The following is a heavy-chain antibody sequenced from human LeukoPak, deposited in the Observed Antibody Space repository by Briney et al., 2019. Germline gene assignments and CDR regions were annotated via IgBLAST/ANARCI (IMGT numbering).Heavy chain of an antibody. D-gene: IGHD4-17*01. CDR1: GFTFSSYW. V-gene: IGHV3-7*02. Sequence: SGESLRLSSAASGFTFSSYWMSWVRQAPGKGLEWVANIKQDGSEKYYVDSVKGRFTISRDNAKNSLYLQMNSLRAEDTAVYYCATPTVPTGVDYSDYWGQGTLVTVSS. CDR2: IKQDGSEK. CDR3: ATPTVPTGVDYSDY. J-gene: IGHJ4*02.